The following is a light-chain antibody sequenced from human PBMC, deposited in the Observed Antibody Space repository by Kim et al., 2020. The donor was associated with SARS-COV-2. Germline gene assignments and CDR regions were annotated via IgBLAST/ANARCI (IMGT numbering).Light chain of an antibody. V-gene: IGLV2-14*04. Sequence: QSVTISCTGGTYDIGRYDFVSWYQQHPGKAPKLLIFAVSDRPSGVSSRFSGSKSGDTASLTISGLQAEDEADYYCNSYSSTNSFVLFGGGTRLTVL. CDR3: NSYSSTNSFVL. CDR2: AVS. CDR1: TYDIGRYDF. J-gene: IGLJ2*01.